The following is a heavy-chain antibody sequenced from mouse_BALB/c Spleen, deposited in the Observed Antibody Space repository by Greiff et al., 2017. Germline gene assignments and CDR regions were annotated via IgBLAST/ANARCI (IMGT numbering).Heavy chain of an antibody. CDR2: ISYSGST. Sequence: EVQLQQSGPGLVKPSQSLSLTCTATGYSITSDYVRYWIRQFPGNKLEWMGYISYSGSTSYNPSLKSRISITRDTSKNQFFLQLNSVTTEDTATYYCARDWENYFDYWGQGTTLTVSS. CDR3: ARDWENYFDY. D-gene: IGHD4-1*01. CDR1: GYSITSDYV. J-gene: IGHJ2*01. V-gene: IGHV3-2*02.